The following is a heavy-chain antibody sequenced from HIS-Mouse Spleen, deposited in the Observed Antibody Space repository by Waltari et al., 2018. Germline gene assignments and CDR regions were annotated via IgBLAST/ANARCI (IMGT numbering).Heavy chain of an antibody. CDR1: GGSISSSSYY. D-gene: IGHD6-13*01. J-gene: IGHJ2*01. CDR3: AREIPYSSSWYDWYFDL. Sequence: QLQLQESGPGLVKPSETLSLTCTVSGGSISSSSYYWGWIRRPPGKGLEWVGSIYYSGSTYYHPSLKGRVTISVDTSKNQFSLKRSSVTAADTAVYYCAREIPYSSSWYDWYFDLWGRGTLVTVSS. CDR2: IYYSGST. V-gene: IGHV4-39*07.